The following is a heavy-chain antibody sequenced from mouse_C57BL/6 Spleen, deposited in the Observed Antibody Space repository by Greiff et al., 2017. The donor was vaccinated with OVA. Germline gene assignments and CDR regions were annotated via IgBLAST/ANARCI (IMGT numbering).Heavy chain of an antibody. CDR3: ARSDGCYEAGYFDV. Sequence: EVQLQQSGPELVKPGASVKISCKASGYTFTDYYMHWVKQSHGKSLEWIGDINPNNGGTSYNQKFKGKATLTVDKSSSTAYMELRSLTSEDSAVYYSARSDGCYEAGYFDVWGTGTTVTVSS. D-gene: IGHD2-3*01. CDR1: GYTFTDYY. J-gene: IGHJ1*03. CDR2: INPNNGGT. V-gene: IGHV1-26*01.